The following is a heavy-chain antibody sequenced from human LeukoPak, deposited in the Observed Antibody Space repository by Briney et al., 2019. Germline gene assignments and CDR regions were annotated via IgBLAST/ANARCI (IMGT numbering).Heavy chain of an antibody. J-gene: IGHJ3*02. D-gene: IGHD6-6*01. CDR1: GFTFSSYA. CDR3: ARREQQLGNDAFDI. CDR2: ISSSGSTI. Sequence: GGSLRLSCAASGFTFSSYAMSWVRQAPGKGLEWVSYISSSGSTIYYADSVKGRFTISRDNAKNSLYLQMNSLRAEDTAVYYCARREQQLGNDAFDIWGQGTMVTVSS. V-gene: IGHV3-48*04.